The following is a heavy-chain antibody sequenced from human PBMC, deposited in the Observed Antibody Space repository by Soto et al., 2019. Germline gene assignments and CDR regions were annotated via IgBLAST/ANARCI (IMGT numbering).Heavy chain of an antibody. D-gene: IGHD2-2*01. Sequence: GVPQRDCCAASGFSFNSSWIHGVRQAQGKGLVWVSRIHSDGSSTTYADSVKGRFTISRDNAKNTLYLQMNSLRAENTAVYYCAREAYPYCTSTSCHHPSDYGGQGTLVTAS. CDR1: GFSFNSSW. J-gene: IGHJ4*02. CDR2: IHSDGSST. CDR3: AREAYPYCTSTSCHHPSDY. V-gene: IGHV3-74*01.